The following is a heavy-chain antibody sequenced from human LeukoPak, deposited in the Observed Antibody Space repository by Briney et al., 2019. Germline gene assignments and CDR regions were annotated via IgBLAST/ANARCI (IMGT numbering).Heavy chain of an antibody. CDR1: GGSISSYY. V-gene: IGHV4-59*01. Sequence: PSETLSLTCTVSGGSISSYYWSWIRQPPGKGLEWIGYIYYSGSTNYNPSLKSRVTISVDTSENQFSLKLSSVTAADTAVYYCASYCSGGSCYGDFDYWGQGTLVTVSS. CDR3: ASYCSGGSCYGDFDY. CDR2: IYYSGST. J-gene: IGHJ4*02. D-gene: IGHD2-15*01.